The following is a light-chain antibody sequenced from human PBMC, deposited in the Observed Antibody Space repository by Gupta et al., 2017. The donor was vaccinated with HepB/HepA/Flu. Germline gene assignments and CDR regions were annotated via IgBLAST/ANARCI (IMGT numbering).Light chain of an antibody. J-gene: IGLJ3*02. V-gene: IGLV1-44*01. CDR3: AAWDDSLNGPV. CDR1: SSNIGSNT. CDR2: RDN. Sequence: QSVLTQPPSASGTPGQRVTISCSGSSSNIGSNTVTWYQQLPGTAPKLLIYRDNRRPSGVPDRFSGSKSGTSASLAISGLQSEDEADYYCAAWDDSLNGPVFGGGTKLTVL.